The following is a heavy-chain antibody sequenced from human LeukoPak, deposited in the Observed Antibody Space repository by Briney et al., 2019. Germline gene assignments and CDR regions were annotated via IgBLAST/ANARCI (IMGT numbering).Heavy chain of an antibody. CDR2: VSYSGST. CDR1: GDSISGSY. J-gene: IGHJ2*01. CDR3: ARDPVEQPYWFFDL. Sequence: SETLSLTCSVSGDSISGSYWNWLRQPPGKGLEWIGYVSYSGSTNYNPSLKSRVTISVDTSKNQFSLKLTSVTAADTAVYYCARDPVEQPYWFFDLWGRGTLVTVSS. V-gene: IGHV4-59*01. D-gene: IGHD1/OR15-1a*01.